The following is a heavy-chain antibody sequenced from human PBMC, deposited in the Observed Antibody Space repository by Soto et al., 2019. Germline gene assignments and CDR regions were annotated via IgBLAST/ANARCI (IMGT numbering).Heavy chain of an antibody. CDR3: ARVVVVRNWFDP. Sequence: GASVKVSFKSSGYTFTSYYINWVRQATGQGLEWMGWMNPNSGNTGYAQKFQGRVTMTRNTSISTAYMELSSLRSEDTAVYYCARVVVVRNWFDPWGQGTLVTVSS. CDR2: MNPNSGNT. V-gene: IGHV1-8*01. D-gene: IGHD2-15*01. CDR1: GYTFTSYY. J-gene: IGHJ5*02.